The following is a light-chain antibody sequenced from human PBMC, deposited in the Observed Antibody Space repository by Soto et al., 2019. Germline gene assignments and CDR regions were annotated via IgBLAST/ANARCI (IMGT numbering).Light chain of an antibody. CDR3: LQHNAYPFT. J-gene: IGKJ2*01. Sequence: DIQMTQSPSAMSASVGDRVTITCRASQGISNYLAWFQQKPGQGPKRLIYGASNLQSGVPPRFSGSGSETEFTLTISNLQPEDISTDYCLQHNAYPFTFGQGTKREIK. CDR2: GAS. CDR1: QGISNY. V-gene: IGKV1-17*03.